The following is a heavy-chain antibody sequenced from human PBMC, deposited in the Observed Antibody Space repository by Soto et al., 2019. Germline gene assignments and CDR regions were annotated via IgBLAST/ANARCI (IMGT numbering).Heavy chain of an antibody. CDR1: GFTLSSYG. V-gene: IGHV1-18*01. CDR3: ARDCSGGSCYRYYYYYYGMDV. CDR2: ISAYNGNT. Sequence: APVKVSCKAFGFTLSSYGISWGGQAPGKRVEGGGWISAYNGNTDYAQKLQGRVTMTTDTSTSTAYMELRSLRSDDTAVYYCARDCSGGSCYRYYYYYYGMDVWGQGTTVTVSS. D-gene: IGHD2-15*01. J-gene: IGHJ6*02.